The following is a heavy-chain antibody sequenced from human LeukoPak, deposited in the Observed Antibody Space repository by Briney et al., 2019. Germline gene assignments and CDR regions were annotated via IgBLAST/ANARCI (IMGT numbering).Heavy chain of an antibody. CDR3: AKAVVPDLLDWYFDL. D-gene: IGHD2-21*01. Sequence: GGSLRLSCAASGFTFSSYWMHWVRYAPGKGLVWVSRINTDGSSTSYADSVKGRFTISRDNAKNTLYLQMNSLRAEDTALYYCAKAVVPDLLDWYFDLWGRGTLVTVSS. CDR2: INTDGSST. CDR1: GFTFSSYW. V-gene: IGHV3-74*01. J-gene: IGHJ2*01.